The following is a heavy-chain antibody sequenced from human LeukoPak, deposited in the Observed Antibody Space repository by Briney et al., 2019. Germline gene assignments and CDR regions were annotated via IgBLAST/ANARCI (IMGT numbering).Heavy chain of an antibody. V-gene: IGHV4-34*01. J-gene: IGHJ4*02. Sequence: SETLSLTCAVYGGSFSGYYWSWIRQPPGKGLEWIGEINQSGSTNYNPSLKSRVTISVDTSKNQFSLKLSSVTAADTAVYYCARSKYSSSEGFDYWGQGTLVTVSS. CDR3: ARSKYSSSEGFDY. CDR2: INQSGST. CDR1: GGSFSGYY. D-gene: IGHD6-13*01.